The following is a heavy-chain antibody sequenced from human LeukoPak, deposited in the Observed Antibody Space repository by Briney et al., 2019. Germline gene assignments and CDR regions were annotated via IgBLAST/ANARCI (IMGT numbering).Heavy chain of an antibody. J-gene: IGHJ3*01. CDR1: ELTFRNYV. CDR2: ISSNGDST. D-gene: IGHD1-26*01. V-gene: IGHV3-64D*06. CDR3: VKGGIVGATVATFDV. Sequence: GGSQRLSCSASELTFRNYVMHWVRQAPGKGLEYVSAISSNGDSTNYADSVRGRFTFSRDNFKNTLYLQMSGLRAEDTAVYYCVKGGIVGATVATFDVWGQGTMVTVSS.